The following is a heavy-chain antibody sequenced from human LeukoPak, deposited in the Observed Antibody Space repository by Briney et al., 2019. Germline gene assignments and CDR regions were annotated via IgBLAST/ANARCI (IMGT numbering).Heavy chain of an antibody. CDR2: ISNSGDMK. J-gene: IGHJ4*02. D-gene: IGHD3-10*01. CDR3: ARDKYGSGSYSWSKRLDS. V-gene: IGHV3-11*04. Sequence: PGGSLRLSCAASGFTFSNYYMSWIRQAPGKGLEWLSYISNSGDMKYYSDSVKGRFTISRDNAKDSLYLQMNSLGPEDTAVYYCARDKYGSGSYSWSKRLDSWGQGTLVTVSS. CDR1: GFTFSNYY.